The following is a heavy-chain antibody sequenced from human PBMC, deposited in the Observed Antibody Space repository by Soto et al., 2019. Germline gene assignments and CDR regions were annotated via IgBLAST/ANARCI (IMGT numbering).Heavy chain of an antibody. J-gene: IGHJ4*02. Sequence: GGSLRLSCEASGFTFSHYWMTWVRQAPGQGLECVANINTDGSEKNYVDSVKGRFTISRDNAKNSLYLQMNNLRADDTAIYYCAKDVWGPDYWGQGALVTVSS. V-gene: IGHV3-7*03. D-gene: IGHD3-16*01. CDR1: GFTFSHYW. CDR2: INTDGSEK. CDR3: AKDVWGPDY.